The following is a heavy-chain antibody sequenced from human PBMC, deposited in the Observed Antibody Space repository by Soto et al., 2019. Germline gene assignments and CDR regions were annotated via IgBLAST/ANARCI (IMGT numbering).Heavy chain of an antibody. V-gene: IGHV3-13*01. D-gene: IGHD3-22*01. CDR3: AREKAGSRGVDY. J-gene: IGHJ4*02. CDR1: GFTFSSYD. CDR2: IGTAGST. Sequence: GGSLRLSCAASGFTFSSYDMHWVRQATGKGLEWVSAIGTAGSTYYPGSVKGRLTISRENAKNSLYLQMNSRRAEDTAVYYCAREKAGSRGVDYWGQGTLVTVSS.